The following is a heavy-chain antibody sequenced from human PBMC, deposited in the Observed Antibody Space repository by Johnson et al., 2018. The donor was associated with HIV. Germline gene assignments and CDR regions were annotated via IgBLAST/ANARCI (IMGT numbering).Heavy chain of an antibody. CDR2: ISYDGSNK. CDR1: GFTFSNYA. Sequence: QVQLVESGGGVVQSGRSLRLSCAASGFTFSNYAMHWVRQAPGKGLEWVAVISYDGSNKYYADSVKGRFTISRDNSKNTLNLQMNSLRAEDTAVYYCARDSPRIVGEPYGFDIWGQGTMVTISS. CDR3: ARDSPRIVGEPYGFDI. D-gene: IGHD1-26*01. V-gene: IGHV3-30*04. J-gene: IGHJ3*02.